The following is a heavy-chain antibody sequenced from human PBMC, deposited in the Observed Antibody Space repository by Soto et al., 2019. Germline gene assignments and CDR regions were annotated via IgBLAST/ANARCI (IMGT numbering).Heavy chain of an antibody. Sequence: EVQLLESGGGLVQPGGSLRLSCAASGFTFSSYAMSWVRQAPGKGLEWVSAISGSGGSTYYADSVKGRFSISRDNSKNTLYLQMNSLRAEDTAGYYCAKDKASWELGLAVWGQGTTVTVSS. CDR2: ISGSGGST. D-gene: IGHD1-7*01. J-gene: IGHJ6*02. V-gene: IGHV3-23*01. CDR3: AKDKASWELGLAV. CDR1: GFTFSSYA.